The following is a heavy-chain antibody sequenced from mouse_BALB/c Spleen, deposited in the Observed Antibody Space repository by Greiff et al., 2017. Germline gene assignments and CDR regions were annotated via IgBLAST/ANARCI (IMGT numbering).Heavy chain of an antibody. CDR1: GYTFTDYA. D-gene: IGHD2-1*01. V-gene: IGHV1S137*01. Sequence: VQLQQSGAELVRPGVSVKISCKGSGYTFTDYAMHWVKQSHAKSLEWIGVISTYYGDASYNQKFKGKATMTVDKSSSTAYMELARLTSEDSAIYYCARGGSTHLWDYWGQGTSVTVSS. CDR3: ARGGSTHLWDY. J-gene: IGHJ4*01. CDR2: ISTYYGDA.